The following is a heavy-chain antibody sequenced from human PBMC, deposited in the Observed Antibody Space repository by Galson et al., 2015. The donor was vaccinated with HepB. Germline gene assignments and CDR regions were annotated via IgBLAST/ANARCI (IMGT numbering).Heavy chain of an antibody. CDR1: GFTFSSYA. Sequence: SLRLSCAASGFTFSSYATSWVRQAPGKGLEWVSAISGSGGSTYYADSVKGRFTISRDNSKNTLYLQMNSLRAEDTAVYYCAKKGGYFEVGWFDPWGQGTLVTVSS. CDR3: AKKGGYFEVGWFDP. V-gene: IGHV3-23*01. J-gene: IGHJ5*02. CDR2: ISGSGGST. D-gene: IGHD3-22*01.